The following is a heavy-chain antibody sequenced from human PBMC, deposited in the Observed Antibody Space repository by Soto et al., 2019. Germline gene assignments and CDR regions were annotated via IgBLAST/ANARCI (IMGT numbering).Heavy chain of an antibody. V-gene: IGHV1-69*13. D-gene: IGHD1-26*01. Sequence: SVKVSCKASGGTFSSYAISLVRQAPGQGLEWMGGIIPIFGTANYAQKFQGRVTITADESTSTAYMELSSLRSEDTAVYYCARSSGSYNDWFDPWGQGTLVTVSS. CDR3: ARSSGSYNDWFDP. J-gene: IGHJ5*02. CDR1: GGTFSSYA. CDR2: IIPIFGTA.